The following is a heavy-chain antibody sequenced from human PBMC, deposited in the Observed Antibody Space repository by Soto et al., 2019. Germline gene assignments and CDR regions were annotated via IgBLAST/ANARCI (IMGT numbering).Heavy chain of an antibody. V-gene: IGHV4-34*01. Sequence: PSETLSLTCAVYGVSFSGYYWSWIRQPPGKGLEWIGEINHSGSTNYNPSLKSRVTISVDTSKNQFSLKLSSVTAADTAVYYCARAGMTKVTTRYYYYYGMDVWGQGTTVTVSS. J-gene: IGHJ6*02. CDR3: ARAGMTKVTTRYYYYYGMDV. D-gene: IGHD4-4*01. CDR2: INHSGST. CDR1: GVSFSGYY.